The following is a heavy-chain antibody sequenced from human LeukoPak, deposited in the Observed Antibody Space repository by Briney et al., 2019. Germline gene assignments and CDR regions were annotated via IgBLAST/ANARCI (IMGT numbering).Heavy chain of an antibody. V-gene: IGHV3-33*06. Sequence: PGGSLRLSCAASGFTFSSYGMHWVRQAPGKGPEWVAVIWYDGSNKYYADSVKGRFTISRDNSKNTLYLQMNSLRAEDTAVYYCAKRLAMTGTYHFDYWGQGTLVTVSS. CDR2: IWYDGSNK. CDR1: GFTFSSYG. CDR3: AKRLAMTGTYHFDY. J-gene: IGHJ4*02. D-gene: IGHD6-19*01.